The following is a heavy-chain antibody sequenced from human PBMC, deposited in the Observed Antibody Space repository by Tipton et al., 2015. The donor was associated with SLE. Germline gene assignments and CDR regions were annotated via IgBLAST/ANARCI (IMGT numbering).Heavy chain of an antibody. CDR2: ISGSGDIT. Sequence: SLRLSCVVSGFSFSIYAMSWVRQAPGKGLEWVSLISGSGDITYYGDSVKGRFTISRDNSKNTLYLQMSSLRPDDTAVYYCVKCSSTSCFSPRGMDVWGQGTTVTVSS. CDR1: GFSFSIYA. J-gene: IGHJ6*02. D-gene: IGHD2-2*01. V-gene: IGHV3-23*01. CDR3: VKCSSTSCFSPRGMDV.